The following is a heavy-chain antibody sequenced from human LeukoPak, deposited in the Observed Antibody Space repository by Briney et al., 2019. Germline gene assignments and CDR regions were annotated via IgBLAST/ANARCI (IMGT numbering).Heavy chain of an antibody. CDR1: GFTFSSYW. J-gene: IGHJ4*02. CDR3: ARLSGLDY. Sequence: GGSLRLSCAASGFTFSSYWMSWVRQAPGEGLEWVANIKQDGSETYYMDSVKGRFTISRDNAKNSLYLQMNSLRVEDTAVYYCARLSGLDYWGQGTLVTVSS. CDR2: IKQDGSET. V-gene: IGHV3-7*01.